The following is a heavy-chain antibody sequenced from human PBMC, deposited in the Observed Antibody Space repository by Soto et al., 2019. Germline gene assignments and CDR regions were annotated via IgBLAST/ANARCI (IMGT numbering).Heavy chain of an antibody. J-gene: IGHJ4*02. D-gene: IGHD6-13*01. CDR2: IYHSGST. CDR1: GGSISSGGYS. CDR3: ASGQQLVRNY. V-gene: IGHV4-30-2*01. Sequence: QLQLQESGSGLMKPSQTLSLTCAVSGGSISSGGYSWSWIRQPPGKGLEWIGYIYHSGSTYYNPSLXSXVXIPXDRSKNQFSLKLSSVTAADTAVYYCASGQQLVRNYWGQGTLVTVSS.